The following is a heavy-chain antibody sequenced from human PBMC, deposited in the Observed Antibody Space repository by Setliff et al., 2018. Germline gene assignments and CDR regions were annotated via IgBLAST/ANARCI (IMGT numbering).Heavy chain of an antibody. Sequence: GGSLRLSCAASGFTFSIYWMTWVRQAPGKGLERVANIKQDGSEKYYVDSVKGRFTISRDNAKNSLYLQMNSLRAEDTAVYYCAREVRGLPWGYWGQGKLVTVSS. CDR1: GFTFSIYW. CDR2: IKQDGSEK. CDR3: AREVRGLPWGY. J-gene: IGHJ4*02. D-gene: IGHD1-26*01. V-gene: IGHV3-7*01.